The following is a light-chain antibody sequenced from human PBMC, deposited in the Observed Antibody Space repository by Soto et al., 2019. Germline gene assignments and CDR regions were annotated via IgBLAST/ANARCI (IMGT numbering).Light chain of an antibody. V-gene: IGKV1-33*01. Sequence: DIQMTQSPSSLSASVGDRVTITCQASQDISNYLNWYQQKPGKAPKLLIYDASNLETGVPSRFSGSGSGPDFTFTISSLQPEDIATYYCQQYGNLPPYTFGQGTKLEIK. J-gene: IGKJ2*01. CDR1: QDISNY. CDR3: QQYGNLPPYT. CDR2: DAS.